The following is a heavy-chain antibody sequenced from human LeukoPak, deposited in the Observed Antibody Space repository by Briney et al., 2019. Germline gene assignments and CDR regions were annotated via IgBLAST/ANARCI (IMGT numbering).Heavy chain of an antibody. CDR3: VTLGGGVPIAIVDY. CDR2: FEPEDGER. D-gene: IGHD3-16*01. J-gene: IGHJ4*02. CDR1: GYTLTELS. Sequence: ASVKVSCKVSGYTLTELSLHWVRQAAGKGLEWMGGFEPEDGERVYAQTFQGRVAMTEDTSTDTAYMELSSLTSEDTAVYYCVTLGGGVPIAIVDYWGEGTLVTVSS. V-gene: IGHV1-24*01.